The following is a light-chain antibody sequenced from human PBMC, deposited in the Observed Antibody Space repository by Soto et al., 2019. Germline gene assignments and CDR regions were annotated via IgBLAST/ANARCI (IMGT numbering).Light chain of an antibody. Sequence: QSALTQPVSVSGSAGQSVTISCTGSSSDVGGYDYVSWYQLHPGKAPKLTIYEVSTRPSWVSNRFSGSKSGNTASPTISGLQTEDEAEYYCSSYTSSCTDVCGTGTKVTVL. CDR1: SSDVGGYDY. CDR2: EVS. V-gene: IGLV2-14*01. J-gene: IGLJ1*01. CDR3: SSYTSSCTDV.